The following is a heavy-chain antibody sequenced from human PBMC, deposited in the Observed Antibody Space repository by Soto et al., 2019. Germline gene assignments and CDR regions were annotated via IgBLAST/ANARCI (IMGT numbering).Heavy chain of an antibody. CDR1: GFTFSNAW. CDR3: TTEGVTMVRGVPGY. J-gene: IGHJ4*02. CDR2: IKSKTDGGTT. Sequence: GGSLILSCAASGFTFSNAWMSWVRQAPGKGLEWVGRIKSKTDGGTTDYAAPVKGRFTISRDDSKNTLYLQMNSLKTEDTAVYYCTTEGVTMVRGVPGYWGQGTLVTVSS. V-gene: IGHV3-15*01. D-gene: IGHD3-10*01.